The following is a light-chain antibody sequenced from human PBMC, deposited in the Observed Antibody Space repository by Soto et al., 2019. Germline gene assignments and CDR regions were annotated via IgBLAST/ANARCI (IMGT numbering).Light chain of an antibody. Sequence: AIRMTQSPSSLSASTGDRVTITCRASQGISSYLAWYQQKPGKAPKLLIYAASTLQSGVPSRFSGSGSGTDFTLTISSLQPEDFATYYCQQSYSTPRLTFGQGTRLEIK. V-gene: IGKV1-8*01. CDR2: AAS. CDR1: QGISSY. J-gene: IGKJ5*01. CDR3: QQSYSTPRLT.